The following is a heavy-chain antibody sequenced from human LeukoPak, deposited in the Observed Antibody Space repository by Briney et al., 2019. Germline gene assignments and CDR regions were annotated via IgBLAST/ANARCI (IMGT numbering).Heavy chain of an antibody. CDR1: GGSFSGYY. Sequence: PSETLSLTCAVYGGSFSGYYWSWIRQPPGKGLEWIGEINHSGSTNYNPSLKSRVTITVDTSKNQFSLKLSSVTAADTAVYYCARATSYSRDYYGMDVWGQGATVTVSS. V-gene: IGHV4-34*01. D-gene: IGHD4-4*01. CDR2: INHSGST. CDR3: ARATSYSRDYYGMDV. J-gene: IGHJ6*02.